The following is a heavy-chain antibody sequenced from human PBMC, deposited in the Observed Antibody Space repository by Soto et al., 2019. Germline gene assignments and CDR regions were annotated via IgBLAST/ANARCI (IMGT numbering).Heavy chain of an antibody. J-gene: IGHJ3*02. Sequence: GGSLRLSCAASGFTFSSYSMNWVRQAPGKGLEWVSSISSSSSYIYYADSVKGRFSISRDNSKNSLYLQMNSLRAEDTAVYYCARYVRSTYYYDSSDYYYAFDIWGQGTMVTVSS. V-gene: IGHV3-21*01. D-gene: IGHD3-22*01. CDR2: ISSSSSYI. CDR1: GFTFSSYS. CDR3: ARYVRSTYYYDSSDYYYAFDI.